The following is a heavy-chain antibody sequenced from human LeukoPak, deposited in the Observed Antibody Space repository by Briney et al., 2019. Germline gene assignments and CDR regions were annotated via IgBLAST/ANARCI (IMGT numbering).Heavy chain of an antibody. CDR2: ISSSSSTI. V-gene: IGHV3-48*01. Sequence: GGSLRLSCAASGFTFSSYSMNWVRQAPGKGLEWVSYISSSSSTIYYADSVKGRFTISRDNAKNSLYLQMNSLRAEDTAVYYCARDPPSALRYLDWAAGYWGQGTLVTVSS. CDR1: GFTFSSYS. D-gene: IGHD3-9*01. CDR3: ARDPPSALRYLDWAAGY. J-gene: IGHJ4*02.